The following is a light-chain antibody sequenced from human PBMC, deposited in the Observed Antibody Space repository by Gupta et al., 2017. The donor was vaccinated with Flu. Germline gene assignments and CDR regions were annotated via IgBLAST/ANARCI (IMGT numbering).Light chain of an antibody. V-gene: IGKV3D-15*01. CDR2: GEY. Sequence: EIVMTQSPATLSVSPGERATLSCRASQSISSNLAWYQQKPGQAPRLLIYGEYTRATGVPARFSVSGSGTELTLTLSSRQSGDWAVYYCKKYHNRPHAGLLRFGQGTKLEIK. J-gene: IGKJ2*03. CDR1: QSISSN. CDR3: KKYHNRPHAGLLR.